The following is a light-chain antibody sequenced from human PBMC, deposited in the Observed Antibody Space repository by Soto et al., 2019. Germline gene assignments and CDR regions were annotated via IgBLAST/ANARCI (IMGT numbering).Light chain of an antibody. V-gene: IGKV3-11*01. J-gene: IGKJ3*01. CDR2: DAS. CDR3: QQHSNF. Sequence: EIVLTQSPATLSLSPGERATLSCRASGSVGRKLAWYQQIPGQAPRLLIYDASSRATGIPARFSGSGSGTDFTLTISSLEPEDFAIYYCQQHSNFFGPGTKVDI. CDR1: GSVGRK.